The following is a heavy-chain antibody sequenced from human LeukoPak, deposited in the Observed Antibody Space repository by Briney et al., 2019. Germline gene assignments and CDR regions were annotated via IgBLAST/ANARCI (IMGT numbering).Heavy chain of an antibody. CDR3: AKDVRVGGGGMDV. D-gene: IGHD1-26*01. Sequence: GGPLRLSCAASGFTFSSYAMTWVRQAPGKGLEWVSLISAIGANTYYADSVKGRFTISRDNSKNTLSLQMNSLRAEDTAVYYCAKDVRVGGGGMDVWGQGTPVTVSS. CDR2: ISAIGANT. CDR1: GFTFSSYA. V-gene: IGHV3-23*01. J-gene: IGHJ6*02.